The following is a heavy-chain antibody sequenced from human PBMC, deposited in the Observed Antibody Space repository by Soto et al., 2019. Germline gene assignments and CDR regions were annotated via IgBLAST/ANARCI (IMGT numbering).Heavy chain of an antibody. CDR2: MNPKTGNI. D-gene: IGHD3-22*01. Sequence: ASVKVSCKASGYTFVDYALHWVRQAPGQGLEWVGWMNPKTGNIKSSYKFEDRVSITRDTATSTAYMELSGLRSEDTAVYFCTREAVVAENWFDPWGQGTLVTVSS. V-gene: IGHV1-3*01. J-gene: IGHJ5*02. CDR1: GYTFVDYA. CDR3: TREAVVAENWFDP.